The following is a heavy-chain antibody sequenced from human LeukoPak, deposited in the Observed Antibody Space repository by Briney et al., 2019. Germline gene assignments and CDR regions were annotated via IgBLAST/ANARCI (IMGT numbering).Heavy chain of an antibody. D-gene: IGHD3-10*01. CDR2: INPNSGGT. CDR3: ARDRDGSGSYYYYYYMDV. Sequence: ASVKVSCKASGYTFTGYYMHWVRQAPGQGLEWMGWINPNSGGTNYAQKFHGRVTMTRDTSISTTYMELSRLRSDDTAVYYYARDRDGSGSYYYYYYMDVWGKGTTVTISS. CDR1: GYTFTGYY. V-gene: IGHV1-2*02. J-gene: IGHJ6*03.